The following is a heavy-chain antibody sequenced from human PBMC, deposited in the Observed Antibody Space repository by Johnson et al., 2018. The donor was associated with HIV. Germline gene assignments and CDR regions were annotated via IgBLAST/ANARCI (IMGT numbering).Heavy chain of an antibody. CDR1: GFPFSSNW. CDR3: ARDSTPWGGDYVGYAFDI. Sequence: VQLVESGGGLVPPWGSLRLSCTASGFPFSSNWMNWVRPAPGKGLEWVANIKEDGSEKCYVDSVRGRFTISRDNAKNSLYLQLNSLRAEDTALYYCARDSTPWGGDYVGYAFDIWGRGKLVTVSS. D-gene: IGHD4-17*01. J-gene: IGHJ3*02. CDR2: IKEDGSEK. V-gene: IGHV3-7*01.